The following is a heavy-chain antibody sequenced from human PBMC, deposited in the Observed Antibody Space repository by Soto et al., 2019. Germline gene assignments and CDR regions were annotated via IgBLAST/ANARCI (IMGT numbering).Heavy chain of an antibody. V-gene: IGHV6-1*01. Sequence: SQTLSLTCAISGDSVSSNSAAWNWIRQSPSRGLEWLGRTYYRSRWYNDYAVSVKSRITINPDTSKNQFSLHLNSVTPEDTAVYYCAGNTSLQWYYMDVWGKGTTVNVSS. CDR2: TYYRSRWYN. J-gene: IGHJ6*03. CDR3: AGNTSLQWYYMDV. CDR1: GDSVSSNSAA. D-gene: IGHD1-7*01.